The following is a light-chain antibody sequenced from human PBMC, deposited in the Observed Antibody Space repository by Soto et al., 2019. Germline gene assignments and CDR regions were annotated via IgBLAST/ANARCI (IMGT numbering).Light chain of an antibody. CDR1: SSDVGGYNY. Sequence: QSALTQPPSASGSPGQSVTISCTGTSSDVGGYNYVSWYQQYPGKAPRLMIYDVTKRPSGVPDRFSGSKSGNTASLTVSGLQAEDEADYYCCSFAGDNNGDVFGTGTKLTVL. CDR3: CSFAGDNNGDV. J-gene: IGLJ1*01. V-gene: IGLV2-8*01. CDR2: DVT.